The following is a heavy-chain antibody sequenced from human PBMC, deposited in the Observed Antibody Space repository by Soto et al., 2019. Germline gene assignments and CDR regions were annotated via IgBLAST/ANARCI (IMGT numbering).Heavy chain of an antibody. CDR2: IYSGGIT. J-gene: IGHJ6*02. CDR3: VRDFGSSSEGGMDV. V-gene: IGHV3-53*01. Sequence: GGSLRLSCAASGFTFSDYYMSWIRQAPGKGLEWVSVIYSGGITFYADSVKGRFTISRDNSKNTLYLQMNNLRGEDTAVYYCVRDFGSSSEGGMDVWGQGTTVTVSS. D-gene: IGHD6-6*01. CDR1: GFTFSDYY.